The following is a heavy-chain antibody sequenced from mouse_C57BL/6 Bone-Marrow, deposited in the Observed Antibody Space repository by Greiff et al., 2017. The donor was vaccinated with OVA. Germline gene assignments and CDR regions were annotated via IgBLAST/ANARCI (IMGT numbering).Heavy chain of an antibody. Sequence: EVKLMESGAGLVKPGGSLKLSCAASGFTFSSYAMSWVRQTPEKRLEWVAYISSGGDYIYYADTVKGRVTISRDNARNTRYLQMSSLRSKDTAMYFCTRLLDAMDYWGQGTSVTVSS. J-gene: IGHJ4*01. V-gene: IGHV5-9-1*02. D-gene: IGHD2-1*01. CDR1: GFTFSSYA. CDR3: TRLLDAMDY. CDR2: ISSGGDYI.